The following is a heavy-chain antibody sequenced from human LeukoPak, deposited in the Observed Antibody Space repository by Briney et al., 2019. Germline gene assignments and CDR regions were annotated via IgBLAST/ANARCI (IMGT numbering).Heavy chain of an antibody. CDR2: IYYSGST. V-gene: IGHV4-30-4*01. J-gene: IGHJ6*02. CDR1: GGSISSGDYY. D-gene: IGHD6-13*01. Sequence: SQTLSLTCTVSGGSISSGDYYWSWIRQPPGKGLERIGYIYYSGSTYYNPSLKSRVTISVDTSKNQFSLKLSSVTAADTAVYYCARRTGYSSSWYSDYYYYYYGMDVWGQGTTVTVSS. CDR3: ARRTGYSSSWYSDYYYYYYGMDV.